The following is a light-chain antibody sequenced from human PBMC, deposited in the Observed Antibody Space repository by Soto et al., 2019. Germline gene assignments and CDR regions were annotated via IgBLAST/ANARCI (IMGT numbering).Light chain of an antibody. CDR2: EVS. Sequence: QSALTQPASVSGSPGQSITISCTGTSSDVGGSNHVSWYQHHPGKAPKLIIYEVSYRPSGVPDRFSGSKSGTSASLAISGLRTEDEADYYCAAWDDSLSGVVFGGGTKLTVL. V-gene: IGLV2-14*01. CDR1: SSDVGGSNH. J-gene: IGLJ2*01. CDR3: AAWDDSLSGVV.